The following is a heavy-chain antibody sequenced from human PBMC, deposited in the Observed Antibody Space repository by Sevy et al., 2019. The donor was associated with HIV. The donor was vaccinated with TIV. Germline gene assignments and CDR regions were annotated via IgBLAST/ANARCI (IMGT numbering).Heavy chain of an antibody. V-gene: IGHV3-30-3*01. CDR3: ARVYHYYDSSGTIPGAFDI. Sequence: GGSLRLSCAASGFTFSSYAMHWVRQAPGKGLEWVAVISYDGSNKYYADSVKGRFTISRDNSKNTLYLQMNSLRAEDTAVYYCARVYHYYDSSGTIPGAFDIWGQWTMVTVSS. CDR2: ISYDGSNK. CDR1: GFTFSSYA. J-gene: IGHJ3*02. D-gene: IGHD3-22*01.